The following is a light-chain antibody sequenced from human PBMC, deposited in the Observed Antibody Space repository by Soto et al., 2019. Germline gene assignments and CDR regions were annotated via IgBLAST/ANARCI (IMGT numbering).Light chain of an antibody. V-gene: IGKV1-39*01. CDR1: QSISSY. J-gene: IGKJ5*01. CDR2: AAS. Sequence: DIQMTHSPSSLSASVGDRVTITCRASQSISSYLNWYQQKPGEAPKLLIYAASSLQSGVPSRFSGSGSGTDFTLTISSLQPEDIATYYCQQYDNLPITFGQGTRLEIK. CDR3: QQYDNLPIT.